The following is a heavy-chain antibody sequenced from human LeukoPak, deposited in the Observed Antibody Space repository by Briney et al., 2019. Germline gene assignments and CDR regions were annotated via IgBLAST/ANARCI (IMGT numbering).Heavy chain of an antibody. CDR3: ARGPKIAVAGKGWFDP. D-gene: IGHD6-19*01. V-gene: IGHV1-3*01. Sequence: ASVKVSCKASGYTFTSYAMHWVRQAPGQRLEWMGWINAGNGNTKYSQKFQGRVTITRDTSASTAYMELSSLRSEDTAVCYCARGPKIAVAGKGWFDPWGQGTLVTVSS. CDR1: GYTFTSYA. J-gene: IGHJ5*02. CDR2: INAGNGNT.